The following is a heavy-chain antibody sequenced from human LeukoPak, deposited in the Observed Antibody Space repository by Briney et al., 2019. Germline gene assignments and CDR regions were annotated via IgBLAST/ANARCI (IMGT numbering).Heavy chain of an antibody. V-gene: IGHV3-30*02. CDR2: IRYDGSNT. D-gene: IGHD3-3*01. J-gene: IGHJ6*03. Sequence: PGGSLRLSCAASGFTFSTYGIHWVRQAPGKGLEWVALIRYDGSNTYYADSVRGRFTVSRDNSKSTQYLQMNSLRLEDTAVYYCAKGYTYSDFWSGSSGYMDVWGKGTTVTVFS. CDR1: GFTFSTYG. CDR3: AKGYTYSDFWSGSSGYMDV.